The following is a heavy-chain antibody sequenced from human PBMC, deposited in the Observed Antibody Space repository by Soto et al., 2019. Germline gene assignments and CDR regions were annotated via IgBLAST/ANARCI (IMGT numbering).Heavy chain of an antibody. CDR2: ISSSSSYI. D-gene: IGHD3-3*01. Sequence: GSLRLSCAASGFTFSSYSMNWVRQAPGKGLEWVSSISSSSSYIYYADSVKGRFTISRDNAKNSLYLQMNSLRAEDTAVYYCARDIAYDFWSGYYPDPYYYYMDVWGKGTTVTVSS. CDR3: ARDIAYDFWSGYYPDPYYYYMDV. V-gene: IGHV3-21*01. CDR1: GFTFSSYS. J-gene: IGHJ6*03.